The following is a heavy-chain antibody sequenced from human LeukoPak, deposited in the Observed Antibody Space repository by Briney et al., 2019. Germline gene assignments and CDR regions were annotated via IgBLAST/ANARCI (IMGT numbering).Heavy chain of an antibody. V-gene: IGHV3-7*01. Sequence: GGSLRLSCAASGVTFSSHWMSWVRQAPGKGLEWVANINQDGSEKYYVDSVRGRFTISRDNAKNSLYLQMNSLRVEDTAVYYCARDHVVDGLVFDYWGQGALVTASS. CDR2: INQDGSEK. CDR1: GVTFSSHW. D-gene: IGHD2-15*01. CDR3: ARDHVVDGLVFDY. J-gene: IGHJ4*02.